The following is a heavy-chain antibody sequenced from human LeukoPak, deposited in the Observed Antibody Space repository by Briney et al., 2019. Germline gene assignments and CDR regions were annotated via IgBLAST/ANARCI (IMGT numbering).Heavy chain of an antibody. CDR3: ARDGTVAGYGYYMDV. Sequence: SETLSLTCTVSGGSISSGSYYWSWIRQPAGKGLEWIGRIYTSGSTNYNPSLKSRVTMSVDTSKNQFSLKLSSVTAADTAVYYCARDGTVAGYGYYMDVWGKGTTVTISS. V-gene: IGHV4-61*02. CDR2: IYTSGST. J-gene: IGHJ6*03. CDR1: GGSISSGSYY. D-gene: IGHD6-19*01.